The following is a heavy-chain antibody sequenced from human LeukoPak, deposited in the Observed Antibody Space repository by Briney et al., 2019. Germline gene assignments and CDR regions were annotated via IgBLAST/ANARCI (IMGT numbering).Heavy chain of an antibody. CDR3: ARGGSGWYTDAFDI. J-gene: IGHJ3*02. CDR2: VFHSGIT. V-gene: IGHV4-38-2*02. CDR1: GYSISSGYY. D-gene: IGHD6-19*01. Sequence: PSKTLSLTCSVSGYSISSGYYWGWIRQPPGKGLEWIGSVFHSGITYYKPSLKSRVTILVDTSKNQFSLKLTSVTAADTAVYYCARGGSGWYTDAFDIWGQGTMVTVSS.